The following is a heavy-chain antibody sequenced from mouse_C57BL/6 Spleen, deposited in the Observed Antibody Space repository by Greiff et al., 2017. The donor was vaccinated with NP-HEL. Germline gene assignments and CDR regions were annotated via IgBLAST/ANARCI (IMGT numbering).Heavy chain of an antibody. Sequence: EVKLLESGGGLVQPGGSMKLSCAASGFTFSDAWMDWVRQSPEKGLEWVAEIRNKANNHATYYAESVKGRFTISRDDSKSSVYLQMNSLRAEDTGIYYCTRLLMVTRAMDYWGQGTSVTVSS. V-gene: IGHV6-6*01. D-gene: IGHD2-2*01. J-gene: IGHJ4*01. CDR1: GFTFSDAW. CDR2: IRNKANNHAT. CDR3: TRLLMVTRAMDY.